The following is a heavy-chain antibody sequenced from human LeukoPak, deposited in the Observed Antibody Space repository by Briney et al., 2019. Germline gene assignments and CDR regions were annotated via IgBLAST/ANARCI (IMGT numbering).Heavy chain of an antibody. V-gene: IGHV3-48*03. J-gene: IGHJ4*02. CDR1: GFILSSYE. D-gene: IGHD2-2*02. Sequence: GGSLRLSCAASGFILSSYEMNWVRQAPGKGLEWLSYISTSGSTIYYAHSVKGRFTISRDNAQNSLSLQMHSLRAEDTAVYYCARDGFCSSTSCYNDYWGQGTLVTVSS. CDR3: ARDGFCSSTSCYNDY. CDR2: ISTSGSTI.